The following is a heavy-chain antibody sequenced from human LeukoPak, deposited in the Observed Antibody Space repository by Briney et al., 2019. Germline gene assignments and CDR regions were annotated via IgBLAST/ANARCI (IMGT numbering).Heavy chain of an antibody. CDR3: AKGRGAFDI. J-gene: IGHJ3*02. CDR2: ISNDGSNK. D-gene: IGHD3-10*01. Sequence: HPGRSLRLSCAASGFTFSSYGMHWVRQAPGKGLEWVAVISNDGSNKYYADSVKGRFTISRDNSKNTLYLQMNSLRAEDTAVYYCAKGRGAFDIWGQGTMVTVSS. V-gene: IGHV3-30*18. CDR1: GFTFSSYG.